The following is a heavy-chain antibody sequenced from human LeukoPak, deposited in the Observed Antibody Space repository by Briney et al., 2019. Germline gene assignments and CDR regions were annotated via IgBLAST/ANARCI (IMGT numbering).Heavy chain of an antibody. CDR1: EFVFRSHA. J-gene: IGHJ4*02. Sequence: PGGSLRLSCVASEFVFRSHAMIWVRQAPGKGLEWVSSITSSSSDIFYADSVRGRFTISRDNANNALHLQMNSLRAEDTAVYYCARVFWETVNTGYYSDFWGQGTLVTVSS. CDR3: ARVFWETVNTGYYSDF. D-gene: IGHD3-22*01. V-gene: IGHV3-21*01. CDR2: ITSSSSDI.